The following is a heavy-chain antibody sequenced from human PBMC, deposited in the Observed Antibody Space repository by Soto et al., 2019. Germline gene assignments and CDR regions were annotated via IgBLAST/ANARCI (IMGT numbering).Heavy chain of an antibody. J-gene: IGHJ4*02. CDR3: AKVYNWNYAHFDY. CDR2: ISGSGGST. CDR1: GFTFSSYA. Sequence: PGGALRLYCAASGFTFSSYAMSWVRQAPGKGLEWVSAISGSGGSTYYADSVKGRFTISRDNSKNTLYLQMNSLRAEDTAVYYCAKVYNWNYAHFDYWGQGTLVTVS. D-gene: IGHD1-7*01. V-gene: IGHV3-23*01.